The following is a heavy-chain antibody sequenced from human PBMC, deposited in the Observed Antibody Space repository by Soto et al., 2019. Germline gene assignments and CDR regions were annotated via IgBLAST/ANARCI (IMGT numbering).Heavy chain of an antibody. CDR2: VDSDGSGT. J-gene: IGHJ4*02. CDR3: ATVFEH. CDR1: GITFSGYW. V-gene: IGHV3-74*01. Sequence: EVQLVESGGGSVQPGGSLRLSCVASGITFSGYWMHWVRQVPGKGLVWVARVDSDGSGTSYADSVKGRFTISRDNAKNTFYLRRNRLRVEDTAVYYCATVFEHWGQGIPVTVSS.